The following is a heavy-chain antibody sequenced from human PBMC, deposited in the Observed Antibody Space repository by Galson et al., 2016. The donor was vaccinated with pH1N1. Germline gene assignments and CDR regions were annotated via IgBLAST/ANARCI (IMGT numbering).Heavy chain of an antibody. J-gene: IGHJ2*01. V-gene: IGHV1-69*01. CDR1: FGSYG. CDR3: AREDYYDTDLSDWYFDL. D-gene: IGHD3-22*01. CDR2: IIPILNIT. Sequence: FGSYGINWVRQAPGQGLEWMGGIIPILNITKYAQNFQDRVTITADESTTTAYMELSSLRSEDTAVYYCAREDYYDTDLSDWYFDLWGRGTLVTVSS.